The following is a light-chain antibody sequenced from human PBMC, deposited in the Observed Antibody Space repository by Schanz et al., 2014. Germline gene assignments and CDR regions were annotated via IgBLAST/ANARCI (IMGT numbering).Light chain of an antibody. CDR2: GAS. Sequence: EIVMTQSPATLSVSPGERATLSCRASQSVSSNLAWYQLKPGQSPRLLIYGASTRATGIPARFSGSGSGTEFTLTISSLQSEDCAVYYCQQYNNWPPTFGQGTKVEIK. J-gene: IGKJ1*01. CDR3: QQYNNWPPT. V-gene: IGKV3-15*01. CDR1: QSVSSN.